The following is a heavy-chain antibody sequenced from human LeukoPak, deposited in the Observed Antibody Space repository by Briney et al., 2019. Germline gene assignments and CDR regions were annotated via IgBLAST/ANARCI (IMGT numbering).Heavy chain of an antibody. CDR3: ARDYSGWLYLDY. J-gene: IGHJ4*02. V-gene: IGHV4-31*03. D-gene: IGHD6-19*01. Sequence: PSETLSLTCTVSDGSVNSGAYYCSWIRQLPGKGLEWIGYIYYSGSTYYNPSLKSRVTISVDTSKSQFSLKPTSVTAADTAVYYCARDYSGWLYLDYWGQGTLVTVSS. CDR2: IYYSGST. CDR1: DGSVNSGAYY.